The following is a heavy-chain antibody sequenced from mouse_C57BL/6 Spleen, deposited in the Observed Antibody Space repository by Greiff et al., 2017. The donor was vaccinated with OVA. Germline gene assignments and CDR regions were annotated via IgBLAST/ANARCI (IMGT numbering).Heavy chain of an antibody. D-gene: IGHD2-1*01. CDR3: AQGYGNYRAMDY. V-gene: IGHV1-42*01. Sequence: EVQLQQSGPELVKPGASVKISCKASGYSFTGYYMNWVKQSPEKSLEWIGEINPSTGGTTYNQKFKAKATLTVDKSSSTAYMQLKSLTSEDSAVYYCAQGYGNYRAMDYWGQGTSVTVSS. J-gene: IGHJ4*01. CDR1: GYSFTGYY. CDR2: INPSTGGT.